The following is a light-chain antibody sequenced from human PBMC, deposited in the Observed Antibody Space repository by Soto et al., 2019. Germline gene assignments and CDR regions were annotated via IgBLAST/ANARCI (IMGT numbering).Light chain of an antibody. CDR2: DAS. V-gene: IGKV3-11*01. CDR1: HSVSTY. Sequence: ETVLTQSPATLSLSPGEGATLSCRASHSVSTYLAWYQQKPGQTPRLLIYDASTRATGIPARFSGSGSGTDFTLNISSLEPEDFAVYYCQQHTNWPLTVGGGTKVDSK. CDR3: QQHTNWPLT. J-gene: IGKJ4*01.